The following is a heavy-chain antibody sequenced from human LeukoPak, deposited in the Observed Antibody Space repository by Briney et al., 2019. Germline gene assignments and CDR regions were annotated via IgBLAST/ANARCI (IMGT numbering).Heavy chain of an antibody. CDR1: GFAFSSYA. CDR3: AKASVLWFGELLPLDY. D-gene: IGHD3-10*01. J-gene: IGHJ4*02. Sequence: GGSLRLSCAASGFAFSSYAMSWVRQAPGKGLEWVSAISGSGGSTYYADSVKGRFTISRDNSKNTLYLQMNSLRAEDTAVYYCAKASVLWFGELLPLDYWGQGTLVTVSS. V-gene: IGHV3-23*01. CDR2: ISGSGGST.